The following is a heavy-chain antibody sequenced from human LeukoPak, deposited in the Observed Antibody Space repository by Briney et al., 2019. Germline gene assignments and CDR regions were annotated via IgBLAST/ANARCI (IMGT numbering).Heavy chain of an antibody. CDR3: AGESSVIIGMAFDY. J-gene: IGHJ4*02. CDR2: IKQDGSEK. Sequence: GGSLRLSCAASGFTFSSYWMSWVRQAPGKGLEWVANIKQDGSEKYYVDSVKGRFTISRDNAKNSLYLQMNSLRAEDTAVYYCAGESSVIIGMAFDYWGQGTLVTVSS. D-gene: IGHD3-10*01. CDR1: GFTFSSYW. V-gene: IGHV3-7*01.